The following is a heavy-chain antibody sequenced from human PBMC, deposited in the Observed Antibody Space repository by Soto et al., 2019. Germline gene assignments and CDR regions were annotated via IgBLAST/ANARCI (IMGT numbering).Heavy chain of an antibody. Sequence: GSLRLSCAASGCIFSSYAMSWLRQPPGKALEWIGYVYNSGSTSYNPSLKSRVTISVDTSKNQFSLKVNSVTAADTAVYYCARRAVVAVTGSLDNWLDPWGQGILVTVSS. CDR1: GCIFSSYA. D-gene: IGHD2-21*01. J-gene: IGHJ5*02. V-gene: IGHV4-59*01. CDR3: ARRAVVAVTGSLDNWLDP. CDR2: VYNSGST.